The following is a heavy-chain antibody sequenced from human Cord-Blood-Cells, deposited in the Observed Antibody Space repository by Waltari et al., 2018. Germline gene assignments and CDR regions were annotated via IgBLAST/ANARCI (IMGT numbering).Heavy chain of an antibody. V-gene: IGHV3-7*01. CDR2: RKQDGSEK. CDR3: ARAQNWGSVLFDP. Sequence: EVQLLESGGGLVQPGGSLGLSWAASGFTFSSSWIRWVRQAPGRGVEWVANRKQDGSEKYYVDSVKVRFTISRDNAKNALYLQMNSLRAEDTAVYYCARAQNWGSVLFDPWGQGTLVTVSS. J-gene: IGHJ5*02. D-gene: IGHD7-27*01. CDR1: GFTFSSSW.